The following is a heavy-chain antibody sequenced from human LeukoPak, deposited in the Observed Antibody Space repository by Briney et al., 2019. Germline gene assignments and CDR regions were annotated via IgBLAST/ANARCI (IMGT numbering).Heavy chain of an antibody. D-gene: IGHD3-16*01. V-gene: IGHV1-18*01. J-gene: IGHJ4*02. Sequence: AASVTVSCKSSGYTFTTYGITWGRQAPGQGLEGMGWISTDNGDTNYAQKLQGRVTITTDTSTSTAYMELRSLRSDDTAVYYCAREGLGELTLDCWGQGTLVTVSS. CDR2: ISTDNGDT. CDR1: GYTFTTYG. CDR3: AREGLGELTLDC.